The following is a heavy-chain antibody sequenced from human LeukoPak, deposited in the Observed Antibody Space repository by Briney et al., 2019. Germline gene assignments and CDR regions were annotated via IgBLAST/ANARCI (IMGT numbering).Heavy chain of an antibody. D-gene: IGHD4-17*01. CDR3: ARGFRTTVFLYYMDV. CDR1: GGTFSSYA. CDR2: IIPIFGTA. V-gene: IGHV1-69*01. J-gene: IGHJ6*03. Sequence: SVKVSCKASGGTFSSYAISWVRQAPGQGLEWIGGIIPIFGTANYAQKFQGRVTITADESTSTAYMELSSLRSEDTAVYYCARGFRTTVFLYYMDVWGKGTTVTVSS.